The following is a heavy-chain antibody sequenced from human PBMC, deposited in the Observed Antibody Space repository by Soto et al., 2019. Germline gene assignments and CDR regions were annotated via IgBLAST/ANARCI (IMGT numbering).Heavy chain of an antibody. CDR3: ARVVRGSPKLRSYYYGMDV. CDR2: ISSSSSTI. V-gene: IGHV3-48*02. D-gene: IGHD3-16*01. Sequence: PGGSLRLSCAASGFTFSSYSMNWVRQAPGKGLEWVSYISSSSSTIYYADSVKGRFTISRDNAKNSLYLQMNSLRDEDTAVYYCARVVRGSPKLRSYYYGMDVWGQGTTVTVSS. J-gene: IGHJ6*02. CDR1: GFTFSSYS.